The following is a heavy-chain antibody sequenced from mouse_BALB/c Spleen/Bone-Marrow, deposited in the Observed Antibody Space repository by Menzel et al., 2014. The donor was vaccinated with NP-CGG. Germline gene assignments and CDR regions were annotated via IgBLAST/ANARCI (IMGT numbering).Heavy chain of an antibody. CDR2: INPYNDVT. D-gene: IGHD2-3*01. J-gene: IGHJ2*03. CDR1: GYIFTSYV. V-gene: IGHV1-14*01. Sequence: EVQLQQSGPELVKPGTSVKMSCKASGYIFTSYVMDWVKQKPGQGLEWIGYINPYNDVTNYNEKFKGKATLTSDKSSSTAYMEVSSLTSEDSAVYYCAREGWLLRFDYWGQGPS. CDR3: AREGWLLRFDY.